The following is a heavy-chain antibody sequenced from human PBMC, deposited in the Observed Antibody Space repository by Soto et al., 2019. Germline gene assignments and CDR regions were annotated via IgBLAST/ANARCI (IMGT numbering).Heavy chain of an antibody. CDR1: GFTFSSYA. CDR2: ISGSGGST. J-gene: IGHJ6*02. D-gene: IGHD3-10*01. Sequence: EVQLLESGGGLVQPGGSLGLSCAASGFTFSSYAMSWVRQAPGKGLEWVSAISGSGGSTYYADSVKGRFTISRDNSKNTLYLQLNSLRAEDTAVYCCAKEPGSGLDWGMDVWGQGTTVTVSS. V-gene: IGHV3-23*01. CDR3: AKEPGSGLDWGMDV.